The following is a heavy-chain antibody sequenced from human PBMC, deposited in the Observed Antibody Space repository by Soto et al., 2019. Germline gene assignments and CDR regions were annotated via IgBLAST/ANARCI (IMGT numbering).Heavy chain of an antibody. V-gene: IGHV3-53*04. CDR1: GFTVSSNY. CDR2: IYSGGST. Sequence: GGSLRLSCAASGFTVSSNYMGWVRPAPGKGLEWVSVIYSGGSTYYADSVKGRFTISRHNSKNTLYLQMNSLRAEDTAVYYCARVVSGTDWFDPWGQGTLVTVSS. J-gene: IGHJ5*02. CDR3: ARVVSGTDWFDP.